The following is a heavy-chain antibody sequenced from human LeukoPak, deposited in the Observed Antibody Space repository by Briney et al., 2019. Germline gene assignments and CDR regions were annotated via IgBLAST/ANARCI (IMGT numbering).Heavy chain of an antibody. V-gene: IGHV4-38-2*02. Sequence: SETLSLTCAVSGYSISSGYYWGWIRQPPGKGLEWIGSIYHSGSTYYNPSLKSRVTISVDTSKNQFSLKLSSVTAADTAVYYCAREVGSGYPYYSDYWGQGTLVTVSS. D-gene: IGHD3-3*01. CDR2: IYHSGST. J-gene: IGHJ4*02. CDR3: AREVGSGYPYYSDY. CDR1: GYSISSGYY.